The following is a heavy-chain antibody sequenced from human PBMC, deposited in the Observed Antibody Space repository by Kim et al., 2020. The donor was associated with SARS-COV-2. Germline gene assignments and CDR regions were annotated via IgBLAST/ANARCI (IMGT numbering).Heavy chain of an antibody. V-gene: IGHV5-51*01. CDR3: ARHGTLRLTALGY. D-gene: IGHD2-21*02. J-gene: IGHJ4*02. Sequence: YSPSFQGQLTISADKSISTAYLQWSSLKASDTAMYYCARHGTLRLTALGYWGQGTLVTVSS.